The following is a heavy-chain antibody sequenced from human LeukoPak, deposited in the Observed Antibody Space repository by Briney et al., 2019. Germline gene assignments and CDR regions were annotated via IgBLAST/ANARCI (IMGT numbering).Heavy chain of an antibody. J-gene: IGHJ4*02. Sequence: GGSLRLSCAASGFTFSSYAMSWVRQAPGKGLEWVSAISGSGGSTYYADSVKGRFTISRDNSKNTLYLQMNSLRAEDTAVYYCAKDHPHIVGVTAMAHVDYWGQGTLVTVSS. CDR1: GFTFSSYA. CDR2: ISGSGGST. CDR3: AKDHPHIVGVTAMAHVDY. V-gene: IGHV3-23*01. D-gene: IGHD2-21*02.